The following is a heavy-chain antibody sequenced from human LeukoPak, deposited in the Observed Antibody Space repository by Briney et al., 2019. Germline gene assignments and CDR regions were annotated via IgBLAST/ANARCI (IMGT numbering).Heavy chain of an antibody. CDR3: IVFGDSNH. D-gene: IGHD4-17*01. Sequence: PGGSLRLSCAAPGLTGSHNYVSWVRQAPGKGLEWVSAIHTSGDTCYADSVKGRFTISRDTSKNTLYLQINSLRVEDTAVYYCIVFGDSNHWGQGTLVTVSS. CDR1: GLTGSHNY. J-gene: IGHJ5*02. CDR2: IHTSGDT. V-gene: IGHV3-53*01.